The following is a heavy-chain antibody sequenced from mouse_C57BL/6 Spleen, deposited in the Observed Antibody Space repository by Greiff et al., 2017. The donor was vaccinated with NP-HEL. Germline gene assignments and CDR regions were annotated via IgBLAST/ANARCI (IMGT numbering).Heavy chain of an antibody. CDR3: ARLGRYYFDY. J-gene: IGHJ2*01. V-gene: IGHV1-76*01. CDR2: IYPGSGNT. Sequence: QVQLKESGAELVRPGASVKLSCKASGYTFTDYYINWVKQRPGQGLEWIARIYPGSGNTYYNEKFKGKATLTAEKSSSTAYMQLSSLTSEDSAVYFCARLGRYYFDYWGQGTTLTVSS. CDR1: GYTFTDYY. D-gene: IGHD4-1*01.